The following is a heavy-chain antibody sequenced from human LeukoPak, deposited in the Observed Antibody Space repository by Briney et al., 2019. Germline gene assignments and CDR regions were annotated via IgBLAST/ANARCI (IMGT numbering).Heavy chain of an antibody. Sequence: GGSLRLSCTGSGFSVSNFWMAWVRQAPGKGLEWVANINEDETGKYYVDSVKGRFTISRDNAKNSLFLQMNSVRVEDTAVYYCATDAFSYPNTWGQGTQVTVSS. D-gene: IGHD3-16*01. J-gene: IGHJ5*02. CDR1: GFSVSNFW. CDR3: ATDAFSYPNT. V-gene: IGHV3-7*01. CDR2: INEDETGK.